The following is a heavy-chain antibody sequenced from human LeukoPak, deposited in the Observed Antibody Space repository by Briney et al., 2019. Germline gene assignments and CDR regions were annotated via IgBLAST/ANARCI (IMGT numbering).Heavy chain of an antibody. CDR3: ARNTSGFKLGDAFDI. J-gene: IGHJ3*02. V-gene: IGHV3-23*01. D-gene: IGHD3-22*01. CDR1: GFTFSSYA. Sequence: PGGSLRLSCAASGFTFSSYAMTWVRQAPGKGLEWISAISGSAYSTSYADSVKGWFTISRDNSKNTFYLQMNSLRAEDTAIYYCARNTSGFKLGDAFDIWGQGTMVTVSS. CDR2: ISGSAYST.